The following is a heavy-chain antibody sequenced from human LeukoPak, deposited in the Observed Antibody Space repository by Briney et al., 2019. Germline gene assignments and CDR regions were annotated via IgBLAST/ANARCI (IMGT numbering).Heavy chain of an antibody. CDR3: AKGALAAAGSGFDY. J-gene: IGHJ4*02. CDR1: GFIFNSYA. Sequence: GGSLRLSCAVSGFIFNSYAMSWVRQAPGKGLEWVSSVSASGSSTYHADSVKGRFTISRDNSKNTLHLQMNSLRADDTALYYCAKGALAAAGSGFDYWGQGTLVTVSS. V-gene: IGHV3-23*01. CDR2: VSASGSST. D-gene: IGHD6-13*01.